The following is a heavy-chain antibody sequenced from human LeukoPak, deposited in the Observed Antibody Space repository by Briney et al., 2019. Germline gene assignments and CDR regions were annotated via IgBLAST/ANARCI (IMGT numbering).Heavy chain of an antibody. J-gene: IGHJ4*02. V-gene: IGHV4-34*01. D-gene: IGHD3-10*01. CDR1: GGSFSGYY. CDR2: INHSGST. Sequence: PSETLSLTCAVYGGSFSGYYWSWIRQPPGKGLEWIGEINHSGSTNYNPSLKSRVTISVDTSKNQSSLKLSSVTAADTAVYYCASATMVRGVHGGYFDYWGQGTLVTVSS. CDR3: ASATMVRGVHGGYFDY.